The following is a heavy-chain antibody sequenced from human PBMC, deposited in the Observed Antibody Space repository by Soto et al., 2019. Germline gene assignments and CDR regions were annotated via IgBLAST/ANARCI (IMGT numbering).Heavy chain of an antibody. D-gene: IGHD3-10*01. CDR1: GFSLSTSGVG. CDR3: AHYLPDYYGSGSPFDY. V-gene: IGHV2-5*02. CDR2: IYWDDDK. J-gene: IGHJ4*02. Sequence: QITLKESGPTLVKPTQTLTLTCTFSGFSLSTSGVGVGWIRQPPGKALEWLALIYWDDDKHYSPSVKSRLTITKDTSKNQVVLTMTNMDPVDTATYYCAHYLPDYYGSGSPFDYWGQGTLVTVSS.